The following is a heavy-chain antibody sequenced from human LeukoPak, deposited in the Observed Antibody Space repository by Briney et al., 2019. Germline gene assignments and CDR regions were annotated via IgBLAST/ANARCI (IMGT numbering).Heavy chain of an antibody. CDR1: GFTFNSYG. CDR3: AKVWSRLAVAGYYDS. J-gene: IGHJ4*02. CDR2: IRFDGSCK. Sequence: AGGSLRLSCAASGFTFNSYGMHWVRQPPGKGLEWVAFIRFDGSCKSYADSVKGWFNISRDNSKNMLELQMDSLRIEDTALYYCAKVWSRLAVAGYYDSWGQGTMVTVSS. V-gene: IGHV3-30*02. D-gene: IGHD6-19*01.